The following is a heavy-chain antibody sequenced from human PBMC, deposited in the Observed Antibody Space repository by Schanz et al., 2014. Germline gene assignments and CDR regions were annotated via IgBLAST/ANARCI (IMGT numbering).Heavy chain of an antibody. J-gene: IGHJ4*02. D-gene: IGHD2-2*01. V-gene: IGHV3-9*01. CDR1: GFRFDDYA. CDR3: EKMVPDATYLDS. Sequence: EVQLVESGGGLVQPGRSLRLSCVASGFRFDDYAMHWVRQAPGKGLEWVSVMSWNAGSLGYVDSVKGRFTTSRDNGKTSKYLQMNSLRADDTAVYYCEKMVPDATYLDSWGLGTMVTVSS. CDR2: MSWNAGSL.